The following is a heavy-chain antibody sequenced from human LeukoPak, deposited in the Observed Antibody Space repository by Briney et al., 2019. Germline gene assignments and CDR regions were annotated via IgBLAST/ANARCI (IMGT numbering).Heavy chain of an antibody. J-gene: IGHJ4*02. V-gene: IGHV1-69*13. D-gene: IGHD4-23*01. CDR3: ARDRWGMYYFDY. Sequence: SVKVSCTASGGTFSSYAISWVRQAPGQGLEWMGGIIPIFGTANYAQNLQGRVTITADESTSTAYMELSSLRSEDTAVYYCARDRWGMYYFDYWGQGTLVTVSS. CDR1: GGTFSSYA. CDR2: IIPIFGTA.